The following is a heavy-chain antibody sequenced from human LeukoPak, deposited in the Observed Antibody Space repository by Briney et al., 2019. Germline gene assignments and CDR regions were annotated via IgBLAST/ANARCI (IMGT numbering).Heavy chain of an antibody. D-gene: IGHD3-22*01. J-gene: IGHJ4*02. CDR3: VRGWRGCLYDPADF. CDR2: IYPGDSDT. V-gene: IGHV5-51*01. Sequence: GESLKISCKGSGYTFTKHWIGWVRQMPGKGLEWMGIIYPGDSDTRYNPSFQGQVTVSVDKSITTAYMQWSSLKASDTAMYYCVRGWRGCLYDPADFWGQGTLVTVSS. CDR1: GYTFTKHW.